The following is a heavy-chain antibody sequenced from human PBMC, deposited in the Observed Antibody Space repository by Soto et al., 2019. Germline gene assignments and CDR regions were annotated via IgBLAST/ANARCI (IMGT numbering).Heavy chain of an antibody. J-gene: IGHJ6*03. CDR2: IDHSGST. V-gene: IGHV4-34*01. CDR3: ARLYCSGGSCYTYYYYYYYMDV. D-gene: IGHD2-15*01. CDR1: GGSFSGYY. Sequence: SETLSLTCAVYGGSFSGYYWSWIRQPPGKGLEWIGEIDHSGSTNYNPSLKSRVTISVDTSKNQFSLKMSSVTAADTAVYYCARLYCSGGSCYTYYYYYYYMDVWGKGTTVTVS.